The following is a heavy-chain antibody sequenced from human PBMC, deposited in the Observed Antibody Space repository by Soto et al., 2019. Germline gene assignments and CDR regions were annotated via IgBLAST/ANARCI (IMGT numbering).Heavy chain of an antibody. V-gene: IGHV1-69*19. Sequence: QVQLVQSGAEVKKPGSSVKVSCKASGGTFSSYAISWVRQAPGQGLEWMGGIIPISGTANYAQKFQGRVTITADESTSTVYMGLSSLRSEDTAVYFCARSQGSSTSLEIYYYYSYGMDVWGQGTTVTVSS. CDR3: ARSQGSSTSLEIYYYYSYGMDV. J-gene: IGHJ6*02. D-gene: IGHD2-2*01. CDR2: IIPISGTA. CDR1: GGTFSSYA.